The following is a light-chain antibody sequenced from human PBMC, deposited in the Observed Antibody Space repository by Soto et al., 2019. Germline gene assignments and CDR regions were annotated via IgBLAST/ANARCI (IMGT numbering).Light chain of an antibody. V-gene: IGLV2-14*01. CDR1: SSDVGGYNY. CDR2: EVT. Sequence: QSALTQPASVSGSPGQSITISCTGTSSDVGGYNYVSWYQQHPDKAPKLMIFEVTHRPSGVSNRFSGSKSGNTASLTISGLQAEDEADYYCCSYAGSYTVVFGGGTKLTVL. CDR3: CSYAGSYTVV. J-gene: IGLJ2*01.